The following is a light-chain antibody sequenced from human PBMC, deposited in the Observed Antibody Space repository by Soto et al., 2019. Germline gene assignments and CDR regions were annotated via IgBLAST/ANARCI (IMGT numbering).Light chain of an antibody. Sequence: DIQMTQSPSSVSASVGDTVTITCRASEYIGTWLAWYQQKPGKAPNLLISAASSLQSGVPTRYSGSGSGTDFTLTLCSLQPEDFATYFCQQGASFPLAFGGGTKVEIK. V-gene: IGKV1-12*01. CDR3: QQGASFPLA. J-gene: IGKJ4*01. CDR2: AAS. CDR1: EYIGTW.